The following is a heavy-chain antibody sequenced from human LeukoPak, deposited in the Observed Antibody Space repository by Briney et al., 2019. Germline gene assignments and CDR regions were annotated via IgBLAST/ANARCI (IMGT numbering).Heavy chain of an antibody. CDR3: ARVNYDSSGTYYFDY. D-gene: IGHD3-22*01. CDR1: GYTFTSYG. CDR2: ISAYNGNT. V-gene: IGHV1-18*01. Sequence: ASVNVSCKASGYTFTSYGISWVRQAPGQGLEWMGWISAYNGNTNYAQKLQGRVTMTTDTSTSTAYMELRSLRSDDTAVYYCARVNYDSSGTYYFDYWGQGTLVTVSS. J-gene: IGHJ4*02.